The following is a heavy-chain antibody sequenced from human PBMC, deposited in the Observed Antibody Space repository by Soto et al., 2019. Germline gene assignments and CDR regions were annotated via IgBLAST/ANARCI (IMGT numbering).Heavy chain of an antibody. CDR2: IKTKTDGGTT. D-gene: IGHD3-22*01. Sequence: GGSLRLSCAAYGFTFRNAWMNWVRQAPGKGLEWVGRIKTKTDGGTTDYAAPVKGRLSISRDDSKNTVYLQMNSLRAEDTAVYYCAKADYYYDSSGYYYFDYWGQGTLVTVSS. CDR3: AKADYYYDSSGYYYFDY. J-gene: IGHJ4*02. CDR1: GFTFRNAW. V-gene: IGHV3-15*01.